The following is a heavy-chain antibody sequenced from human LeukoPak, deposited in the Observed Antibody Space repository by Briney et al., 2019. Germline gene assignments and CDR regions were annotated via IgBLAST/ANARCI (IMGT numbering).Heavy chain of an antibody. V-gene: IGHV4-34*01. J-gene: IGHJ4*02. CDR1: GGSFSGYY. D-gene: IGHD3-22*01. CDR2: INHSGST. Sequence: SETPSLTCAVYGGSFSGYYWSWIRQPPGKGLEWIGEINHSGSTNYIPSLKSRVTISVDTSKDQFSLKLSSVTAADTAVYYCARGRRTYYDSSGYYRLDYWGQGTLVTVSS. CDR3: ARGRRTYYDSSGYYRLDY.